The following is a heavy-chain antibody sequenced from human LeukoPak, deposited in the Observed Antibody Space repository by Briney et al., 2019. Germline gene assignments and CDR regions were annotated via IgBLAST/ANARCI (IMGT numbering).Heavy chain of an antibody. CDR1: GGTFSSYA. Sequence: SVKVSCKASGGTFSSYAISWVRQAPGQGLEWMGRIIPIFGIADYAQKFQGRVTITADKSTSTAYMELSSLRSEDTAVYYCAFPRGRSRDGYNWVFDYWGQGTLVTVSS. V-gene: IGHV1-69*04. D-gene: IGHD5-24*01. J-gene: IGHJ4*02. CDR3: AFPRGRSRDGYNWVFDY. CDR2: IIPIFGIA.